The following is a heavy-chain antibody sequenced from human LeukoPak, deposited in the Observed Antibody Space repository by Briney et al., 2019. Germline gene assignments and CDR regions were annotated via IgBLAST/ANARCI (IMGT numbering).Heavy chain of an antibody. D-gene: IGHD3-22*01. CDR2: IYYSGST. V-gene: IGHV4-59*01. Sequence: SETLSLTCTVSGGSISSYYWSWIRQPPGKGLEWIRYIYYSGSTNYNPSLKSRVTISVDTSKNQFSLKLSSVTAADTAVYYCARAGGYYDSSGYSYYFDYWGQGTLVTVSS. J-gene: IGHJ4*02. CDR3: ARAGGYYDSSGYSYYFDY. CDR1: GGSISSYY.